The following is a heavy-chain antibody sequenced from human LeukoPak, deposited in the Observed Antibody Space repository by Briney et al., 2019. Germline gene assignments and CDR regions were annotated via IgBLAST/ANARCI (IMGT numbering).Heavy chain of an antibody. CDR1: GYTFTSYD. CDR3: AREERGSDAFDI. V-gene: IGHV1-8*03. J-gene: IGHJ3*02. CDR2: MNPNSGNT. Sequence: ASVKVSCKASGYTFTSYDINWVRQAPGQGLEWMGWMNPNSGNTGYAQKFQGRATITRNTSISTAYMELSSLRSEDTAVYYCAREERGSDAFDIWGQGTMVTVSS. D-gene: IGHD1-26*01.